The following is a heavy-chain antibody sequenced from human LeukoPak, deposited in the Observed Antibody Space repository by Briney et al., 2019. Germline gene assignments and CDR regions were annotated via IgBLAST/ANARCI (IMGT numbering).Heavy chain of an antibody. Sequence: ASVKVCCKATGYTFPSYGISWVRQAPGQGLEWMGWISSNSDNTNYAQKLQGRVTMTTDTSTSTAYMELRSLRSDDTAVYYCARDWGSIKVITDYWGQGTLVTVSS. CDR1: GYTFPSYG. D-gene: IGHD3-16*01. V-gene: IGHV1-18*01. CDR2: ISSNSDNT. J-gene: IGHJ4*02. CDR3: ARDWGSIKVITDY.